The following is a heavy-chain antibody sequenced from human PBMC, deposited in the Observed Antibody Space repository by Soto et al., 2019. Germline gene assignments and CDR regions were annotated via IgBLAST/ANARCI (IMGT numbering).Heavy chain of an antibody. V-gene: IGHV4-30-4*01. Sequence: TLSLTCTFSGGSISSGDYYWSWMRQPPGKGLEWIGYIYYSGSTYYNPSLKSRVTISVDTSKNQFSLKLSSVTAADTAVYYCARETPYDFWSGSYYYYGMDVWGQGTTVTVSS. CDR2: IYYSGST. CDR1: GGSISSGDYY. J-gene: IGHJ6*02. CDR3: ARETPYDFWSGSYYYYGMDV. D-gene: IGHD3-3*01.